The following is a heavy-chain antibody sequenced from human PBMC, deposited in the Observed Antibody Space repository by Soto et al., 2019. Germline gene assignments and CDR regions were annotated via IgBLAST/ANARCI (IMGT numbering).Heavy chain of an antibody. Sequence: GASVKVSCKASGYTFTSTWMHWVRQAPGQGLEWMGIINPYGGAATYAEKFQGRVTMTRDTSTATDYMELSSLRAEDTAVYYCAKDRGSGSTSWYNGWFDPWGQGTLVTVSS. D-gene: IGHD2-2*02. J-gene: IGHJ5*02. CDR3: AKDRGSGSTSWYNGWFDP. CDR2: INPYGGAA. CDR1: GYTFTSTW. V-gene: IGHV1-46*01.